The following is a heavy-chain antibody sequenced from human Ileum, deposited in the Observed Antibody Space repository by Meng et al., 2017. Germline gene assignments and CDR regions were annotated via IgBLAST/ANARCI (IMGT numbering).Heavy chain of an antibody. Sequence: GESLKISCAASGLSFSSYWMTWARQAPGKGLEWVANIKQDGGVQNYVESVKGRFTISRDNAKNSLYLQMDSLRVEDTAMYYCVRSIYGSGTYGDYWGQGTLVTVSS. D-gene: IGHD3-10*01. J-gene: IGHJ4*02. CDR2: IKQDGGVQ. CDR1: GLSFSSYW. CDR3: VRSIYGSGTYGDY. V-gene: IGHV3-7*01.